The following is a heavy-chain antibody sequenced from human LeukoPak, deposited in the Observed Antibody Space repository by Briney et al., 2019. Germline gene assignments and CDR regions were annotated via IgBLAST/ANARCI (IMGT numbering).Heavy chain of an antibody. Sequence: PSETLSLTCTVSGGSISGYYWSWIRQPPGKGLEWIGEINHSGSTNYNPSLKSRVTISVDTSKNQFSLKLSSVTAADTAVYYCARGRLGYGGNARGVYYYGMDVWGQETTVTVSS. D-gene: IGHD4-23*01. CDR3: ARGRLGYGGNARGVYYYGMDV. V-gene: IGHV4-34*01. CDR2: INHSGST. CDR1: GGSISGYY. J-gene: IGHJ6*02.